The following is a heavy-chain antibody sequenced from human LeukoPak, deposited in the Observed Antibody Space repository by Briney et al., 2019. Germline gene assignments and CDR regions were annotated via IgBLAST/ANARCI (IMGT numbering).Heavy chain of an antibody. Sequence: GGSLRLSCAASGFTFSSYAMSWVRQAPGNRLEWVSAISGSGGSTYYADSVKGRFTISRDNSKNTLYLQMNSLRAEDTAVYYCAKDPVGANIAEYFQHWGQGTLVTVSS. D-gene: IGHD1-26*01. CDR3: AKDPVGANIAEYFQH. J-gene: IGHJ1*01. CDR1: GFTFSSYA. V-gene: IGHV3-23*01. CDR2: ISGSGGST.